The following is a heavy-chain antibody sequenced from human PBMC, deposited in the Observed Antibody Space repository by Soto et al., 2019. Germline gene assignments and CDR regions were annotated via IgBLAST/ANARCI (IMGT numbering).Heavy chain of an antibody. V-gene: IGHV3-23*01. CDR2: ISGSGGST. CDR3: AKGALISCWALGDWFVP. D-gene: IGHD6-19*01. J-gene: IGHJ5*02. CDR1: GFTFSSYA. Sequence: GGSLRLSCAASGFTFSSYAMSWVRQAPGKGLEWVSAISGSGGSTYYADSVKGRFTISRDNSKNTLYLQMNSLRAEDTAVYYCAKGALISCWALGDWFVPWGQGTLVTVYS.